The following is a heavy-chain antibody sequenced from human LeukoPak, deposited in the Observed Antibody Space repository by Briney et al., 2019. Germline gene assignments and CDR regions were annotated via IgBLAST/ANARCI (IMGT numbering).Heavy chain of an antibody. D-gene: IGHD3-22*01. CDR3: AKVRHITMIVVVINNY. J-gene: IGHJ4*02. Sequence: GGSLRLSCAASGFTFSSYGMHWVRQAPGKGLGWVAFIRYDGSNKYYADSVKGRFTISRDSSKNTLYLQMNSLRAEDTAVYYCAKVRHITMIVVVINNYWGQGTLVTVSS. CDR1: GFTFSSYG. V-gene: IGHV3-30*02. CDR2: IRYDGSNK.